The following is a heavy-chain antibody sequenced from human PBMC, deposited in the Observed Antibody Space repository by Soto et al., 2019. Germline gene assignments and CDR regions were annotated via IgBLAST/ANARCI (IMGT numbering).Heavy chain of an antibody. D-gene: IGHD2-21*02. Sequence: SETLSLTCAVSGDSISSYYCMWIRQPPGKGLEWIGYIYYSGSTNYNPSLKSRVTISVDTSKNQFSLKLSSVTAADTAVYYCAGSIVVGTAIDYWGQGTLVTVSS. CDR1: GDSISSYY. J-gene: IGHJ4*02. CDR2: IYYSGST. V-gene: IGHV4-59*01. CDR3: AGSIVVGTAIDY.